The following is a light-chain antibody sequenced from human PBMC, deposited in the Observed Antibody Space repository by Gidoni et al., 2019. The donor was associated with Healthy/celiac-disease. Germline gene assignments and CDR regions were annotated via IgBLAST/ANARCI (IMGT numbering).Light chain of an antibody. CDR1: QSVSSSY. CDR3: QQYGSYPWT. V-gene: IGKV3-20*01. J-gene: IGKJ1*01. Sequence: EIVLTQSPGTLSLSPGERATLSCRASQSVSSSYLAWYQQKPGQAPRLLIYGASSRDTGIPDRFSGSGSGTDFTLTISRLEPEDFAVYYCQQYGSYPWTFGQGTKGEIK. CDR2: GAS.